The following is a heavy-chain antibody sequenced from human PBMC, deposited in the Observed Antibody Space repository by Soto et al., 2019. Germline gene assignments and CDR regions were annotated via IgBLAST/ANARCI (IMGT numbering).Heavy chain of an antibody. D-gene: IGHD6-13*01. V-gene: IGHV3-23*01. Sequence: EVQLLESGGGLVQPGGSLRLSCPASGFTFSSYAMSGVRQVPGKGLEWLSAISGSGGSTYYEDSVKGRFTITRDNSKNTLYLQMNSLRAEDTAVYYCAYSITPCDYWGQGTLVTVAS. J-gene: IGHJ4*02. CDR3: AYSITPCDY. CDR1: GFTFSSYA. CDR2: ISGSGGST.